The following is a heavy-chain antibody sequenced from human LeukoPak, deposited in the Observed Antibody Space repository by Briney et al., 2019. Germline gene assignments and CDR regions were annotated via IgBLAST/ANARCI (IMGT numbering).Heavy chain of an antibody. D-gene: IGHD6-13*01. V-gene: IGHV1-2*02. CDR3: ARTITRIAAADY. J-gene: IGHJ4*02. CDR1: GYTLTGYY. Sequence: ASVKVSCKASGYTLTGYYMHWVRQAPGQGLEWMGWINPNSGGTNYAQKFQGRVTMTRDTSISTAYMELSRLRSDDTAVYYCARTITRIAAADYWGQGTLVTVSS. CDR2: INPNSGGT.